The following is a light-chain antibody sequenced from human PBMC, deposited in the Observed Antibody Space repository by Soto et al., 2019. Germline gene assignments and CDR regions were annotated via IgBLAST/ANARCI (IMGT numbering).Light chain of an antibody. V-gene: IGLV1-47*02. J-gene: IGLJ2*01. CDR1: NSNVETNY. Sequence: QSVLTQPPSASGTPGQRVTISCSGSNSNVETNYVYWYQQVAGTAPKLLIYSNDQRPSGVPDRFSASKSGTSASLDISGLRSEDEADYYCSANDDSLGGPGFGGGTKLTVL. CDR3: SANDDSLGGPG. CDR2: SND.